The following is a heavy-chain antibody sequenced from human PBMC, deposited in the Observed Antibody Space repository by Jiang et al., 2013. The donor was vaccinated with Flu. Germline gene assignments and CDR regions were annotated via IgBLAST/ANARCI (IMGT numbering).Heavy chain of an antibody. D-gene: IGHD5-12*01. Sequence: GGLVQPGGSLRLSCAASGFSFNTFWMTWVRQAPGKGLEWVANLNHDGSDKYYVDSVKGRFTISRDNAKNSLFLQMNSLRVEDTAMYYCARGATIFWGQGTLVTVSS. J-gene: IGHJ4*02. CDR3: ARGATIF. V-gene: IGHV3-7*04. CDR1: GFSFNTFW. CDR2: LNHDGSDK.